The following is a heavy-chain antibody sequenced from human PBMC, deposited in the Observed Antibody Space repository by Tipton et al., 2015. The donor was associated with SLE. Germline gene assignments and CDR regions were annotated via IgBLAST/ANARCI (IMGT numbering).Heavy chain of an antibody. V-gene: IGHV4-31*02. CDR1: GGSISSGGYY. CDR2: IYYSGST. Sequence: LRLSCTVSGGSISSGGYYWSWIRQHPGKGLEWIGYIYYSGSTYYNPSLKSRVTISVDTSKNQFSLKLSSVTAADTAVYYCAREFSGTRAYYFDYWGQGTLVTVSS. CDR3: AREFSGTRAYYFDY. J-gene: IGHJ4*02. D-gene: IGHD6-25*01.